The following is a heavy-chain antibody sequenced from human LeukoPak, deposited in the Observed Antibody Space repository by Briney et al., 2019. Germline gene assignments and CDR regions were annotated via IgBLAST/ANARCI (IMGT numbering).Heavy chain of an antibody. CDR1: GFTFSKYG. J-gene: IGHJ4*02. CDR3: AKGYCSSTSCYTAPHY. CDR2: IRHHGNDK. Sequence: GGSLRLSCAASGFTFSKYGMHWVRQAPGKGLEWVAYIRHHGNDKYYADSVKGRFTISRDNSKNTLYLQMNGLRAEDAAAYYCAKGYCSSTSCYTAPHYWGQGTLVTVSS. D-gene: IGHD2-2*02. V-gene: IGHV3-30*02.